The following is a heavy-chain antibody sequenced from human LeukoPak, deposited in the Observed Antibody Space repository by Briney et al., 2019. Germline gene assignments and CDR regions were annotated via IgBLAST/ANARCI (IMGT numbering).Heavy chain of an antibody. D-gene: IGHD4-17*01. CDR2: INHSGST. J-gene: IGHJ4*02. CDR3: ARVLRNYGNDY. V-gene: IGHV4-34*01. Sequence: SETLSLTSAVHGGSFSGYYWSWIRQPPGKGLEWIGEINHSGSTNYNPSLKSRVTISVDTSKNQFSLKLSSVTAADTAVYYCARVLRNYGNDYWGQGTLVTVSS. CDR1: GGSFSGYY.